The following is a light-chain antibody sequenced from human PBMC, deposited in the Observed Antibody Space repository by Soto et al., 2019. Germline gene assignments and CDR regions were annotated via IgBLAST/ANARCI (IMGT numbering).Light chain of an antibody. CDR1: QGVGNW. Sequence: DPQMTQSPSSVSAFIGDRVTVTCRASQGVGNWLAWYQQKPGQAPKLLIYSVSTVQSGVPARFSGSGSGTDFTLTISSLQPEDVATYYCQQANSFPVTFGPGTKVDVK. V-gene: IGKV1D-12*01. CDR2: SVS. CDR3: QQANSFPVT. J-gene: IGKJ3*01.